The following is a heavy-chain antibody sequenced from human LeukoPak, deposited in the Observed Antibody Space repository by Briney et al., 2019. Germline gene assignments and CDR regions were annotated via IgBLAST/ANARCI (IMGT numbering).Heavy chain of an antibody. Sequence: GGSLRLSCAASGFTFSYYAMSWVRQAPGKGLEWVAFKGRFTISRDISKNTLYLQMSSLRAEDTALYYCARGRIERRSMIGDDWGQGTLVTVSS. D-gene: IGHD3-10*02. V-gene: IGHV3-23*01. CDR3: ARGRIERRSMIGDD. J-gene: IGHJ4*02. CDR1: GFTFSYYA.